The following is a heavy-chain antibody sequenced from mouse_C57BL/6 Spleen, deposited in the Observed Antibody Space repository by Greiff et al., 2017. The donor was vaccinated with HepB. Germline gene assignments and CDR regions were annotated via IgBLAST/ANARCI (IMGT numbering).Heavy chain of an antibody. CDR1: GFTFSSYA. CDR3: ARDTGIYYGNPYYFDY. CDR2: ISDGGSYT. D-gene: IGHD2-1*01. Sequence: EVKLVESGGGLVKPGGSLKLSCAASGFTFSSYAMSWVRQTPEKRLEWVATISDGGSYTYYPDNVKGRFTISRDNAKNNLYLQMSHLKSEDTAMYYCARDTGIYYGNPYYFDYWGQGTTLTVSS. J-gene: IGHJ2*01. V-gene: IGHV5-4*01.